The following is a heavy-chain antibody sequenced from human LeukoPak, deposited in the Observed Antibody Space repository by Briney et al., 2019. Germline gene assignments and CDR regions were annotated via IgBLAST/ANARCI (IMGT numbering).Heavy chain of an antibody. CDR3: ARDPGYCSGGSCYYYYYMDV. V-gene: IGHV3-30*04. Sequence: GGSLRLSCAASGFTFSSYAMHWVRQAPGKGLEGVAVISYDGSNKYYADSVKGRFTISRDNSKNTLYLQMNSLRAEDTAVYYCARDPGYCSGGSCYYYYYMDVWGKGTTVTVSS. J-gene: IGHJ6*03. CDR2: ISYDGSNK. D-gene: IGHD2-15*01. CDR1: GFTFSSYA.